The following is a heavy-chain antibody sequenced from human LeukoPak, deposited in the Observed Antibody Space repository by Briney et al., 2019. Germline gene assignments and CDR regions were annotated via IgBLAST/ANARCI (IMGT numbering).Heavy chain of an antibody. CDR1: GGSISSGGYY. D-gene: IGHD1-26*01. J-gene: IGHJ3*02. CDR3: ARERSGEHAFDI. V-gene: IGHV4-31*03. CDR2: IYYSGST. Sequence: SQTLSLTCTVSGGSISSGGYYWSWIRQHPGEGLEWIGYIYYSGSTYYNPSLKSRVTISVDTSKNQFSLKLSSVTAADTAVYYCARERSGEHAFDIWGQGTMVTVSS.